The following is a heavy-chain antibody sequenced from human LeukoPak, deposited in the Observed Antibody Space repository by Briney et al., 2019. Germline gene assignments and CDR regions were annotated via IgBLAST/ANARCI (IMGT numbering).Heavy chain of an antibody. V-gene: IGHV1-8*02. Sequence: ASVKVSCKASGYTFTNYDINWVRPASGQGLEWVGWMNPNSGNAGFAQKFKGRITMTGDTTTNTAYMEVFSLTSDDTAIYYCATQRWEKLHGSYYYDGMDVWGQGTTVTVS. CDR1: GYTFTNYD. J-gene: IGHJ6*02. CDR3: ATQRWEKLHGSYYYDGMDV. D-gene: IGHD1-26*01. CDR2: MNPNSGNA.